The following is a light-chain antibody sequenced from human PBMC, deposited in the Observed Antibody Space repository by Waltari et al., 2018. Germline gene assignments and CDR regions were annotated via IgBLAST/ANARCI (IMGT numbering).Light chain of an antibody. CDR3: QQYGSSPWT. V-gene: IGKV3-20*01. CDR1: QSVSSSY. Sequence: EIVLTQSPGTLSWSPGERATISCRASQSVSSSYLAWYQQKPGQAPRLLIYGASSRATGIPDRFSGSGSGTDFTLTISRLEPEDFAVYYCQQYGSSPWTFGQGTKVEIK. CDR2: GAS. J-gene: IGKJ1*01.